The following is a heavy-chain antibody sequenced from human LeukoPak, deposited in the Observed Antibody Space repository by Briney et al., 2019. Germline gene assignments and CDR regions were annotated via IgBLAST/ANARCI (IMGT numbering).Heavy chain of an antibody. CDR1: GYSFANHG. CDR2: INVDKGNT. J-gene: IGHJ4*02. V-gene: IGHV1-18*01. CDR3: TRDSVGDSYADY. D-gene: IGHD5-18*01. Sequence: ASVKVSCKASGYSFANHGITWVRQAPGQGLEWMGWINVDKGNTIYAQKFQSRVTMTTETSTNTAYMELRSLRSDDTAVYYCTRDSVGDSYADYWGQGTLVTVSS.